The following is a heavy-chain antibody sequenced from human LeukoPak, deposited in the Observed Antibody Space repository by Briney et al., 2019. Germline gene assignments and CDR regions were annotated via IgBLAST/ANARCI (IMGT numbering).Heavy chain of an antibody. CDR1: GYTFTGYY. V-gene: IGHV1-2*07. Sequence: ASLKVSCKASGYTFTGYYMHWVRQAPGQGLEWMGWINTNSGGTNYAHKFQGRVTMTRDTSISTAYMELSRLRSDDTAVYYCARDRYCTNGVCYKGMDVWGQGTTVTVSS. J-gene: IGHJ6*02. D-gene: IGHD2-8*01. CDR2: INTNSGGT. CDR3: ARDRYCTNGVCYKGMDV.